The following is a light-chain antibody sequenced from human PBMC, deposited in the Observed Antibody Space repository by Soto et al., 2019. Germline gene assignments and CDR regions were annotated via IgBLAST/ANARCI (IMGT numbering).Light chain of an antibody. Sequence: AIRMTQSPSSLSASTGDRVTITCRASQGISSYLAWDQQKPGKAPKLLIYAASTLQSGVPSRFSGSGSGTDFTLTIICLQSGDFATYDCQQYYGYLWTFGQGTKVEIK. V-gene: IGKV1-8*01. J-gene: IGKJ1*01. CDR1: QGISSY. CDR3: QQYYGYLWT. CDR2: AAS.